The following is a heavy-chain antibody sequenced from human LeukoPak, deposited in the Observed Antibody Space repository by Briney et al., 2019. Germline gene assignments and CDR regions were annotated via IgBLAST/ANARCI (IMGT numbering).Heavy chain of an antibody. V-gene: IGHV3-9*03. Sequence: GGSLRLSCAASGFTFDDYAMHWVRQAPGKGLEWVSGISWNSGSIGYADSVKGRFTISRDNAKNSLYLQMNSLRAEDMALYYCAKDILSGYYYGMDVWGQGTTVTVSS. CDR2: ISWNSGSI. CDR3: AKDILSGYYYGMDV. D-gene: IGHD2-8*02. J-gene: IGHJ6*02. CDR1: GFTFDDYA.